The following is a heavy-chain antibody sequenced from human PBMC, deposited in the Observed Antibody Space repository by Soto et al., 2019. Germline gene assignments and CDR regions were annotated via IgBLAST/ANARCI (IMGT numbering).Heavy chain of an antibody. Sequence: GESLKISCKCSGYSFTSYWISWVRQMPGKGLEWMGRMDPSDSYTNYSPSFHGHVTISADKSISTAYLQWSSLKASDTAMYYCARHHAWRRYYRGYYYYGMDVWGQGTTVPVYS. V-gene: IGHV5-10-1*01. CDR3: ARHHAWRRYYRGYYYYGMDV. CDR1: GYSFTSYW. CDR2: MDPSDSYT. J-gene: IGHJ6*02. D-gene: IGHD3-3*01.